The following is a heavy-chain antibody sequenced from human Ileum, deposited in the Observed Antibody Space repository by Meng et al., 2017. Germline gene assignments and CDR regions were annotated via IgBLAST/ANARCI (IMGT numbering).Heavy chain of an antibody. CDR2: INHSGRT. V-gene: IGHV4-34*01. CDR3: ARTSGWFYY. Sequence: QVQLQQWGAGLLKPSETLSLTCAVYGGSFSNYYWSWIRQPPGKGLEWIGEINHSGRTNYNPSLKSRVTISVDTSKNQFSLKLSSVTAADTAVYYCARTSGWFYYWGQGTLVTVSS. D-gene: IGHD6-19*01. J-gene: IGHJ4*02. CDR1: GGSFSNYY.